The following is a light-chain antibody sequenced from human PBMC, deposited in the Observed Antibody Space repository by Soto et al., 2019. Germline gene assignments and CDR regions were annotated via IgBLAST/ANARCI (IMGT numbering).Light chain of an antibody. CDR3: QQRSNWPLT. CDR2: DAS. V-gene: IGKV3-11*01. CDR1: QSISSY. Sequence: DIVLTQSPATLSLSPGERATLSCRASQSISSYLVWFQQKPGQAPRLLIYDASTRATGIPARFSGSGSGTDFTLTISSLEPEDFAVFLCQQRSNWPLTFGPGTKVDIK. J-gene: IGKJ3*01.